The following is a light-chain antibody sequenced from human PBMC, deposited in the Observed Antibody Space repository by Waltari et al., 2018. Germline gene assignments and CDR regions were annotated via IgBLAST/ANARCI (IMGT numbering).Light chain of an antibody. V-gene: IGKV3-20*01. CDR2: GAS. CDR1: QSVGRS. J-gene: IGKJ1*01. Sequence: EIVLTQSPGTLSLSPGERATLSCRASQSVGRSLAWYQQKPGQAPRLLIYGASNRAAGIPDRFSGSGSVTDFSLTISRLEPEDFVVYYCQHYVRLPATFGQGTKVEIK. CDR3: QHYVRLPAT.